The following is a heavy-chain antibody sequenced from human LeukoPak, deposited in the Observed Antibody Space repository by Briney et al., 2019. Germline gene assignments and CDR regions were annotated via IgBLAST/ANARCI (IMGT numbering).Heavy chain of an antibody. CDR2: ISSSSSTI. CDR1: GFTFSSYS. CDR3: ARDLISGSIFPHPRRKQPFQH. D-gene: IGHD2-21*01. V-gene: IGHV3-48*01. J-gene: IGHJ1*01. Sequence: GGSLWLSCAASGFTFSSYSMNWVRQAPGKGLEWVSYISSSSSTIYYADSVKGRFTISRDNAKNSLYLQMNSLRAEDTAVYYCARDLISGSIFPHPRRKQPFQHWGQGTLVTVSS.